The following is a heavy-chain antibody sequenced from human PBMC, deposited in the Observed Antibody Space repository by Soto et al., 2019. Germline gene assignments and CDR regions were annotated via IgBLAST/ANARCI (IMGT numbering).Heavy chain of an antibody. CDR2: INPSSGGT. J-gene: IGHJ3*01. V-gene: IGHV1-46*03. CDR1: GYTFTSYY. CDR3: TRSIITTAGTDAFDL. D-gene: IGHD6-13*01. Sequence: QVQLVQSGAEVKKPGASVRVSCKASGYTFTSYYMHWVRQAPGQGPEWMGMINPSSGGTDYAQKXQXXXTXXRDTTTTTVYMALGRLGSEDTAVYYCTRSIITTAGTDAFDLWGQGTLVTVSS.